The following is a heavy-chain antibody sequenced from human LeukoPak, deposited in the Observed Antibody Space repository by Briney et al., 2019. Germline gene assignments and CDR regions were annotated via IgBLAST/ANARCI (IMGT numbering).Heavy chain of an antibody. CDR2: IYSGGTT. CDR1: GCTVSSNY. V-gene: IGHV3-66*01. Sequence: PGGSLRLSCAASGCTVSSNYMSWVRQAPGKGLEWVSVIYSGGTTYYANSVKGRFTISRDNSKNTLYLQMNSLRAEDTAVYYCARGPDGSGSIYREPNFDYWGQGTLVTVSS. J-gene: IGHJ4*02. D-gene: IGHD3-10*01. CDR3: ARGPDGSGSIYREPNFDY.